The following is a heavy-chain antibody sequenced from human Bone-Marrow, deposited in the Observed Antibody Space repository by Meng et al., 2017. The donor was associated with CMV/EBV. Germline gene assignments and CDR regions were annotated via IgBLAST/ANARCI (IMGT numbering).Heavy chain of an antibody. V-gene: IGHV3-33*01. CDR1: GFTFSSYG. CDR3: ARGAPRKYYYYGMDV. CDR2: IWYDGSNK. D-gene: IGHD1-14*01. Sequence: GGSLRLSCAASGFTFSSYGMHWVRQAPGKGLEWVAVIWYDGSNKYYADSVKGRFTISRDNSKNTLYLQMNSLRAEDTAVYYCARGAPRKYYYYGMDVWGQGTTVTVSS. J-gene: IGHJ6*02.